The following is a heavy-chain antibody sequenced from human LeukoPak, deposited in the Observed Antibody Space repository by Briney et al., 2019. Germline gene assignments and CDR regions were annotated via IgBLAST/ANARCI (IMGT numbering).Heavy chain of an antibody. V-gene: IGHV4-4*02. CDR2: IYLRGNT. J-gene: IGHJ4*02. Sequence: SGTLSLTCAISGGSISSSNWWTWVRQPPGKGLEWVGEIYLRGNTNYNPSLESRVTISVDESRTQLSLTLESVTAADTAVYYCASRPASETYFAVFDYWGQGTLVTVSS. CDR1: GGSISSSNW. D-gene: IGHD1-26*01. CDR3: ASRPASETYFAVFDY.